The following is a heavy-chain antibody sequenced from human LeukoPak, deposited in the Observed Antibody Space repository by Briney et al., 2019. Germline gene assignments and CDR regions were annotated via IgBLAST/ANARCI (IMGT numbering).Heavy chain of an antibody. D-gene: IGHD3-10*01. CDR1: GFTFDDYA. J-gene: IGHJ3*02. Sequence: GRSLRLSCAASGFTFDDYAMHWVRQAPGKGLEWVSGISWNSGSIGYADSVKGRFTISRDNAKNSLYLQMNSLRAEDTALYYCAKDFAVRFSDFDIWGQGTMVTVSS. V-gene: IGHV3-9*01. CDR2: ISWNSGSI. CDR3: AKDFAVRFSDFDI.